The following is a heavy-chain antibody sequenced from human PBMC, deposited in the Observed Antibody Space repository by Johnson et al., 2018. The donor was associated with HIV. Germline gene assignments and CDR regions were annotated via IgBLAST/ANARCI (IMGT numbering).Heavy chain of an antibody. CDR1: GFSITDNY. Sequence: MQLVESGGGLNQPGGSLRLSCEASGFSITDNYMSWVRQAPGKGLEWIAVIYRDDQTYYVDSVKGRFTVSRDISTGTVYLQMNSLRVEDTAVYYCSRQPWDADAFDIWGQGTMVTVSS. D-gene: IGHD1-26*01. CDR3: SRQPWDADAFDI. J-gene: IGHJ3*02. CDR2: IYRDDQT. V-gene: IGHV3-53*01.